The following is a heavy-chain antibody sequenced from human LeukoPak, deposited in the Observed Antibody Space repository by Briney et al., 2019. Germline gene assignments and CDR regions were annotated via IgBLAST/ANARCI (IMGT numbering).Heavy chain of an antibody. D-gene: IGHD6-13*01. CDR3: ARWDGYSSSPDY. Sequence: ASVKVSCKASGYTFTGYYMHWVRQAPGQGLEWMGWINPHSADTGYAQKFLGRVTMTRDMSISTIYMELTRLRSDDTALYYCARWDGYSSSPDYWGQGTLVTVSS. CDR1: GYTFTGYY. J-gene: IGHJ4*02. V-gene: IGHV1-2*02. CDR2: INPHSADT.